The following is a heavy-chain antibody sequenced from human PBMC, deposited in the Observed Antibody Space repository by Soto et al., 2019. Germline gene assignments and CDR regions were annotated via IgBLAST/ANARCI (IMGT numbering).Heavy chain of an antibody. D-gene: IGHD3-10*01. CDR1: GFTFGDNA. CDR2: IRSKAYGGTT. CDR3: TRDYYALSWFDP. Sequence: PGGSLRLSSTVSGFTFGDNAMSWFLQAPGKGLEWVGFIRSKAYGGTTEYAASVKGRFTISRDDSKSIAYLQMNSLKTEDTAVYYCTRDYYALSWFDPWGQGTLVTVSS. J-gene: IGHJ5*02. V-gene: IGHV3-49*03.